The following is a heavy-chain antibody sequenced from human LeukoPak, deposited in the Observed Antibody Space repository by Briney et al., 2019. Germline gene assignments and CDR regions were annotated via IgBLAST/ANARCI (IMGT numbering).Heavy chain of an antibody. V-gene: IGHV3-7*03. CDR1: GFSFSSYW. CDR3: AKSRFPYGDYERGYNWFDP. CDR2: IKQDGSEK. Sequence: GGSLRLSCAASGFSFSSYWMSWVRQAPGKGLEWVANIKQDGSEKYYVDSVKGRFTISRDNAKNSLYLQMNSLRAEDTAVYYCAKSRFPYGDYERGYNWFDPWGQGTLVTVSS. D-gene: IGHD4-17*01. J-gene: IGHJ5*02.